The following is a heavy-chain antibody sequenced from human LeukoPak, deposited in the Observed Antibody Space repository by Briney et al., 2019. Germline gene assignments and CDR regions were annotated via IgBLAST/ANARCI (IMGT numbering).Heavy chain of an antibody. V-gene: IGHV3-23*01. CDR2: ISGSGGST. CDR1: GFTFSSYA. Sequence: RGSLRLSCAASGFTFSSYAMSWVRQAPGKGLEWISAISGSGGSTYYADSVKGRFTISRDNSKNTLYLQMNSLRAEDTAVYYCAKGARVLRFLEWLSYYFDYWGQGTLVTVSS. CDR3: AKGARVLRFLEWLSYYFDY. D-gene: IGHD3-3*01. J-gene: IGHJ4*02.